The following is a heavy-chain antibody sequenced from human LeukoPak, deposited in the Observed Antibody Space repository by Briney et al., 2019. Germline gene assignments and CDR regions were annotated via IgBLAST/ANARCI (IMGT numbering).Heavy chain of an antibody. V-gene: IGHV1-69*04. CDR2: IIPTLGIA. Sequence: SVKVSCKASGGTFSSYAISWVRQAPGQGLEWMGRIIPTLGIANYAQKFQGRVTITADKSTSTAYMELSSLRSEDTAVYYCARGEPRIAAAGTFVDYWGQGTLVTVSS. J-gene: IGHJ4*02. D-gene: IGHD6-13*01. CDR3: ARGEPRIAAAGTFVDY. CDR1: GGTFSSYA.